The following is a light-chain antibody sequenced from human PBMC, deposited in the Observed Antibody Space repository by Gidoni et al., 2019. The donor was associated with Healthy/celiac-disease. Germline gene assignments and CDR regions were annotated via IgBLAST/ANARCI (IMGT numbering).Light chain of an antibody. J-gene: IGKJ3*01. V-gene: IGKV1-5*03. CDR1: QSISSW. CDR2: KAS. Sequence: DIQMTQSPSTLSASVGDRVTITCRASQSISSWLAWYQQKPGKAPKLLNYKASSLESGVPSRFSGSGSGTEFTLTISSLQPDDFATYYCQQYNSYSRTVGPGTKVDIK. CDR3: QQYNSYSRT.